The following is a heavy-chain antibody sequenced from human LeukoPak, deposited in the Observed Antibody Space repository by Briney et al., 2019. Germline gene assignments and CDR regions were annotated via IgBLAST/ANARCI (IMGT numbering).Heavy chain of an antibody. J-gene: IGHJ6*03. Sequence: SETLSLTCTVSGGSISSSSYYWDWVRQPPGKGLEWIGNVSYGGNTFYNSSLESRVTISVDMSKNQFSLKLSSLTAADTAVYYCARQRADYFYHYLDVWGKGTSVTVSS. CDR1: GGSISSSSYY. CDR2: VSYGGNT. V-gene: IGHV4-39*01. CDR3: ARQRADYFYHYLDV.